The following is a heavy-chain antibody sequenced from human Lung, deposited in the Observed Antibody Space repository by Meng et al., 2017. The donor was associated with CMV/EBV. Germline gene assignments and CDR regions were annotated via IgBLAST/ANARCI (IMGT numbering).Heavy chain of an antibody. J-gene: IGHJ6*02. Sequence: SETLSLTCRVFGHPITTYYWSWVRQAPGKGLEWIGYIYYSGATNYNPSLKSRLTISMDTSKNQFSLELRSVTAADTAIYYCARDRAAVGYYYYVMDAWGQGTTVTVSS. CDR2: IYYSGAT. CDR3: ARDRAAVGYYYYVMDA. CDR1: GHPITTYY. D-gene: IGHD2-15*01. V-gene: IGHV4-59*01.